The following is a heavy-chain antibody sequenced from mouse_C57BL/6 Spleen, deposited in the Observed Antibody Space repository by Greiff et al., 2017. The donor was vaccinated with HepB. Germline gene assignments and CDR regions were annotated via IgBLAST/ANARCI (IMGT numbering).Heavy chain of an antibody. CDR3: ARNYCGSSYRYFDV. CDR1: GYTFTDYN. V-gene: IGHV1-18*01. Sequence: LVEPGASVKIPCKASGYTFTDYNMDWVKQSHGKSLEWIGDINPNNGGTIYNQKFKGKATLTVDKSSSTAYMELRSLTSEDTAVYYCARNYCGSSYRYFDVWGTGTTVTVSS. D-gene: IGHD1-1*01. CDR2: INPNNGGT. J-gene: IGHJ1*03.